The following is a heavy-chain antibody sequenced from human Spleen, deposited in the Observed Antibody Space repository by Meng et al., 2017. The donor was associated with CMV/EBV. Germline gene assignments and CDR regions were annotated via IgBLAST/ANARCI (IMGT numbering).Heavy chain of an antibody. CDR2: MKPNSGDT. D-gene: IGHD1-26*01. CDR1: GYTFTSYD. J-gene: IGHJ4*02. V-gene: IGHV1-8*01. CDR3: ARTDEGGATTDY. Sequence: ASVKVSCKASGYTFTSYDIHWVRQATGQGLEWMGWMKPNSGDTGYAQKFQGRVTMTRNTSMSTAYMELSSLRSEDSAVYYCARTDEGGATTDYWGQGTLVTVSS.